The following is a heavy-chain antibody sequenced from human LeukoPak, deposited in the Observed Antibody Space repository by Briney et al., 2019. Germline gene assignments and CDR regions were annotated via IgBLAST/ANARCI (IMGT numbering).Heavy chain of an antibody. CDR1: GYTFTGYY. CDR2: INPNSGGT. CDR3: ARVWACYYYGSGSIVDDAFDI. Sequence: ASVKVSCKASGYTFTGYYMHWVRQAPGQGLEWMGWINPNSGGTNYAQKFQGRVTMTRDTSISTAYMELSRLRSDDTAVYYCARVWACYYYGSGSIVDDAFDIWGQGTMVTVSS. V-gene: IGHV1-2*02. J-gene: IGHJ3*02. D-gene: IGHD3-10*01.